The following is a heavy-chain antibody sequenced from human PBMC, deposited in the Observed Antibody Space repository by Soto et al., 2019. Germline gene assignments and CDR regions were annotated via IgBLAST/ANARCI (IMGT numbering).Heavy chain of an antibody. J-gene: IGHJ5*02. CDR3: ARGRGLISSPLYGWFDP. CDR2: IYHSGST. D-gene: IGHD6-6*01. V-gene: IGHV4-30-2*01. CDR1: GGSISIGGYS. Sequence: PSETLSLTCAVSGGSISIGGYSLSWIRQPPGKGLEWIGYIYHSGSTYYNPSLKSRVTISVDRSKNQFSLKLSSVTAAETAVYYSARGRGLISSPLYGWFDPWGQGTLVTVSS.